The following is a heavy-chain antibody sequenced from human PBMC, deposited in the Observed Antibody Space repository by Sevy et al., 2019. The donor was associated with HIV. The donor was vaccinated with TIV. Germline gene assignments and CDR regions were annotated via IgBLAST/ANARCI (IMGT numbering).Heavy chain of an antibody. CDR1: GFTFDDYA. V-gene: IGHV3-9*01. CDR2: ISWNSGSI. CDR3: AKDTGSGRPDYFDY. Sequence: GGSLRLSCAASGFTFDDYAMHWVRQAPGKGLEWVSGISWNSGSIGYADSVKGRFTISRDNAKNSLYLQMNSLRAEDTALYYCAKDTGSGRPDYFDYWGQGTLVTVSS. D-gene: IGHD6-19*01. J-gene: IGHJ4*02.